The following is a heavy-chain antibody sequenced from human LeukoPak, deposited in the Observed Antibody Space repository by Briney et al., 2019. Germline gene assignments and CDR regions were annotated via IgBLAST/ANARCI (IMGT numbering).Heavy chain of an antibody. V-gene: IGHV3-21*01. CDR3: ARDFERAAGDY. CDR1: GFTFSSYS. J-gene: IGHJ4*02. Sequence: GGSLRLSCAASGFTFSSYSMNWVRRAPGKGLEWVSSISSSSSYIYYADSVKGRFTISRDNAKNSLYLQMNSLRAEDTAVYYCARDFERAAGDYWGQGTLVTVSS. CDR2: ISSSSSYI. D-gene: IGHD6-13*01.